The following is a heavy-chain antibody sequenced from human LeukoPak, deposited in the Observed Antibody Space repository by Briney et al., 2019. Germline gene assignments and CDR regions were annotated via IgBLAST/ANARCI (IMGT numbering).Heavy chain of an antibody. J-gene: IGHJ5*02. CDR1: GFTFSSYS. Sequence: GGSLRLSCAASGFTFSSYSMNWVRQAPGKGLEWVSVIYTGGHTYYADSVKGRFTISRDNSKNTLYLQMNSLRAEDTAVYYCARESPGYNNNWFDPWGKGTLVTVSS. CDR3: ARESPGYNNNWFDP. CDR2: IYTGGHT. V-gene: IGHV3-53*01. D-gene: IGHD1-14*01.